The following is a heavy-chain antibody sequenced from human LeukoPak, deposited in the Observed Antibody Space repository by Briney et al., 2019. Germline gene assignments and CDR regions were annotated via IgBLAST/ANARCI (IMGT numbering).Heavy chain of an antibody. CDR2: IYYSGST. D-gene: IGHD6-6*01. CDR1: GGSVSTYY. CDR3: ARDLTPSGYGMDV. V-gene: IGHV4-59*02. Sequence: PSETLSLTCTVSGGSVSTYYWNWIRQPPGKGLEWIGYIYYSGSTNYNPSLKSRLTISVDTSNNQFSLKLSSVTAADTAVYYCARDLTPSGYGMDVWGQGTTVTVSS. J-gene: IGHJ6*02.